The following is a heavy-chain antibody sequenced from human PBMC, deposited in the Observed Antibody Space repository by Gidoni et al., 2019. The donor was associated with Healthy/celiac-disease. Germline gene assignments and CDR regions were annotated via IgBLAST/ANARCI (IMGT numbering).Heavy chain of an antibody. V-gene: IGHV3-7*01. CDR1: GFTFMRYW. Sequence: EVQLVESGGGLVQPGGSLRLPVPATGFTFMRYWMSWVRQAPGKGLEWVANIKQDGSEKYYVDSGKVRFTISRDNAKNSLYLQMNSLRAEDTAVYYCARDIPPWSSGWVGPFDYWGQGTLVTVSS. CDR2: IKQDGSEK. J-gene: IGHJ4*02. CDR3: ARDIPPWSSGWVGPFDY. D-gene: IGHD6-19*01.